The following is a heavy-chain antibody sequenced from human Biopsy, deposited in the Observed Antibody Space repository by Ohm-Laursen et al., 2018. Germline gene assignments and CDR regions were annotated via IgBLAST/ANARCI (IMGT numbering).Heavy chain of an antibody. CDR1: GGTFTNHA. CDR2: SIPLFNTA. V-gene: IGHV1-69*06. D-gene: IGHD3-22*01. Sequence: ASVKVSCKASGGTFTNHAVGWVGQAPGQGLEWVGSSIPLFNTANYADKFQGRVTLTADKSTTTAYMELSSLRSEDTAIYYCARFPLGAYDDSGSYRAVEHWYFDLWGRGTLVTVSS. J-gene: IGHJ2*01. CDR3: ARFPLGAYDDSGSYRAVEHWYFDL.